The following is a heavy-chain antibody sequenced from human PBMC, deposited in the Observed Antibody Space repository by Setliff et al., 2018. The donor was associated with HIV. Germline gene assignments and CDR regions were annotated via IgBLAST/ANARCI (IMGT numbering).Heavy chain of an antibody. CDR3: ARDDKWAFDY. J-gene: IGHJ4*02. Sequence: PGGSLRLSCAVSGFNANPYTMAWVRQAPGRGLEWLSSLRGDGIISYADSAKGRFTISRDSAKNSLFLQMNSLRGEDTAVYFCARDDKWAFDYWGQGTQVTVSS. CDR1: GFNANPYT. CDR2: LRGDGII. V-gene: IGHV3-48*01. D-gene: IGHD1-26*01.